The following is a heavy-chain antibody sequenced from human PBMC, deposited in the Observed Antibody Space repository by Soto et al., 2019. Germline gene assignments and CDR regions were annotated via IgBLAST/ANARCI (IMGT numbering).Heavy chain of an antibody. CDR3: AKANGEQWLIPHLDN. CDR2: ISCCGGST. Sequence: EVQLLESGGGVVQPGGSLRLSCVASGFNFKKFAMAWVRQAPGEGLEWVSGISCCGGSTYYADSVKGRFSTARDDSKNTLSLLMNGLRVEDTAQYFCAKANGEQWLIPHLDNWGQGTLVTVS. J-gene: IGHJ4*02. D-gene: IGHD6-19*01. CDR1: GFNFKKFA. V-gene: IGHV3-23*01.